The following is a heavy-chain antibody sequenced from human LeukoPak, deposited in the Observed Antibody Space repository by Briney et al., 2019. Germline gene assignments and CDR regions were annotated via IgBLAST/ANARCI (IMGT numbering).Heavy chain of an antibody. CDR2: VYPSNSET. CDR1: GYSFTEYW. CDR3: ARHRYSGSDTQGFDS. Sequence: GESLKISCKGSGYSFTEYWIAWVRQMPGKGLEWMRIVYPSNSETRYSPSFQGQVTISADKSISTAYLQWSSLEASDTAMYFCARHRYSGSDTQGFDSWGQGTLVTVSS. D-gene: IGHD5-12*01. J-gene: IGHJ4*02. V-gene: IGHV5-51*01.